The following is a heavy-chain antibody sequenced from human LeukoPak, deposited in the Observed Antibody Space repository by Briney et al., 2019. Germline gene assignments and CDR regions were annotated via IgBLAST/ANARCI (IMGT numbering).Heavy chain of an antibody. V-gene: IGHV1-46*01. D-gene: IGHD6-13*01. CDR3: ARGGVAGSSSWYFVGYYYYYYMDV. CDR1: GYTFTSYY. Sequence: GASVKVSCKASGYTFTSYYMHWVRQAPGQGLEWMGIINPSGGSTSYAQKFQGRVTMTRDMSTSTVYMELSSLRSEDTAVYYCARGGVAGSSSWYFVGYYYYYYMDVWGKGTTVTVSS. J-gene: IGHJ6*03. CDR2: INPSGGST.